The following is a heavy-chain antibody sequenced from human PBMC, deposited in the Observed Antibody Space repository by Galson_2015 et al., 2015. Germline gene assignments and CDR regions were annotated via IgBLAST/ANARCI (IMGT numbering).Heavy chain of an antibody. CDR1: GDSVSSNSAA. V-gene: IGHV6-1*01. CDR3: ASRKIIYYYDSSGYYARAPFDY. Sequence: CAISGDSVSSNSAAWNWIRQSPSRGLEWLGRTYYRSKWYNDYAVSVKSRITINPDTSKNQFSLKLSSVTAADTAVYYCASRKIIYYYDSSGYYARAPFDYWGQGTLVTVSS. CDR2: TYYRSKWYN. J-gene: IGHJ4*02. D-gene: IGHD3-22*01.